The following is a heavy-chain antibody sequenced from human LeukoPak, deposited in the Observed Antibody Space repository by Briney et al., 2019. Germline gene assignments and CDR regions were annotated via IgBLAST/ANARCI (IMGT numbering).Heavy chain of an antibody. CDR3: AKDHDYGGPDY. CDR2: ITSDGRST. D-gene: IGHD4-23*01. V-gene: IGHV3-64*01. CDR1: GFTLATHN. J-gene: IGHJ4*02. Sequence: GGSLRLSCAASGFTLATHNMHWVRQAPGKGLQYVAGITSDGRSTFYGSSVKGRFIISRDNSRNTLYLQLGNLRTDDLAVYYCAKDHDYGGPDYWGQGTLVAVSS.